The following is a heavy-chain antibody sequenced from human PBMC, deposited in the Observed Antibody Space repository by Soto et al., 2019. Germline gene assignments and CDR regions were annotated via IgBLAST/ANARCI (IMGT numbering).Heavy chain of an antibody. CDR2: IYHSGST. V-gene: IGHV4-30-2*01. Sequence: SETLSLTCAGSGGSISGGRYSWSWIRQPPGKGLEWIGYIYHSGSTYYNPSLKSRVTISVDRSKNQFSLKLSSVTAADTAVYYCARVPDRWGQGTLVTVS. CDR3: ARVPDR. CDR1: GGSISGGRYS. D-gene: IGHD2-2*01. J-gene: IGHJ5*02.